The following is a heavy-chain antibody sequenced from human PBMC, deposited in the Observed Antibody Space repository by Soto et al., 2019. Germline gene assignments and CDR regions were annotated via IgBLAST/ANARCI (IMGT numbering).Heavy chain of an antibody. J-gene: IGHJ6*02. Sequence: QVQLQESGPGLVKPSGTLSLTCAVSGGSISSSNWWSWVRQPPGKGLEWIGEIYHSGSTNYNPSLKSRVTRSVXXSXDXXCLELSAVTAADTAVYYCARTLTGGRYYYYYGMDVWGQGTPVTVSS. V-gene: IGHV4-4*02. CDR3: ARTLTGGRYYYYYGMDV. CDR2: IYHSGST. D-gene: IGHD7-27*01. CDR1: GGSISSSNW.